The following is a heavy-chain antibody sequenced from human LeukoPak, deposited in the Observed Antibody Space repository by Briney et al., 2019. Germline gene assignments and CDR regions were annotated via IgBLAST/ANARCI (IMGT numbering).Heavy chain of an antibody. CDR3: ANSPVWFGEWLAFDI. J-gene: IGHJ3*02. V-gene: IGHV3-23*01. Sequence: PGGSLRLSCAASGFTFSSYAMSWVRQAPGKGLEWVSAISGSGGSAYYADSVKGRFTISRDNSKNTLYLQMNSLRAEDTAVYYCANSPVWFGEWLAFDIWGQGTMVTVSS. CDR2: ISGSGGSA. D-gene: IGHD3-10*01. CDR1: GFTFSSYA.